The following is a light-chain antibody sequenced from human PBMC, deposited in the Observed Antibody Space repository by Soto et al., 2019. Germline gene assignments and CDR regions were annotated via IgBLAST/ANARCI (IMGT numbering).Light chain of an antibody. CDR1: QSISSY. V-gene: IGKV1-39*01. CDR3: QQSYSTPYT. J-gene: IGKJ2*01. CDR2: AAS. Sequence: DIQMTQSPSSLSASVGDRVTITCRASQSISSYLNWYQQKPGKAPKLLIYAASSLQSGVPSRFSSSESGTDFTLTISSLQPEDVANYYCQQSYSTPYTFGQGTKLEIK.